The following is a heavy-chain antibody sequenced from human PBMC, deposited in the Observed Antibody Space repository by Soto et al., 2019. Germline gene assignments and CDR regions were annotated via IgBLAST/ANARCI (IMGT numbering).Heavy chain of an antibody. D-gene: IGHD2-15*01. CDR1: GFTFSSYW. CDR3: VRDLGGSDDF. J-gene: IGHJ4*02. Sequence: PGGSLRLSCAASGFTFSSYWMHWVRQAPGKGLVWVSCMNRDGSRTTYADFVKGRFTIFRDNTKNTMYLQMNSLRVEDTAVYYCVRDLGGSDDFWGQGTLVTVSS. V-gene: IGHV3-74*01. CDR2: MNRDGSRT.